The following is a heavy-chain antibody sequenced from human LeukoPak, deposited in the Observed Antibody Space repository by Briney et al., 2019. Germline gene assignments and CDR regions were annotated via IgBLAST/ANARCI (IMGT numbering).Heavy chain of an antibody. Sequence: ASVKVSCKASGYTFTGYYMHWVRQAPGPGLEWMGWINPNSGGTNYAQQFQGRVTMTRDTSISTAYMELSRLRSDDTAVYYCARVYNIADHFDYWGQGTLVTVSS. CDR2: INPNSGGT. V-gene: IGHV1-2*02. CDR3: ARVYNIADHFDY. CDR1: GYTFTGYY. J-gene: IGHJ4*02. D-gene: IGHD6-13*01.